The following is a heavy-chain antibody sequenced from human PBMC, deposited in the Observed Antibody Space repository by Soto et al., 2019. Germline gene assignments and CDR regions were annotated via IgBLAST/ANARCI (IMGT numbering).Heavy chain of an antibody. D-gene: IGHD6-19*01. Sequence: QVQLVQSGGEVRKPGASVKVSCKASGYTFTSYGVSWVRQAPGQGLEWMGWLRAYTGYTNYAQKFQGRVTITTDTSTSTAYMGLRSLISDDTAVYYCARASDGYRSGWYVGYFDYWGQGTLVTVSS. CDR1: GYTFTSYG. V-gene: IGHV1-18*04. J-gene: IGHJ4*02. CDR2: LRAYTGYT. CDR3: ARASDGYRSGWYVGYFDY.